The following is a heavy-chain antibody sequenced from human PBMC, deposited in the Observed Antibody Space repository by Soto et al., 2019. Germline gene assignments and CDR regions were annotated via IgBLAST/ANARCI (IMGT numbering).Heavy chain of an antibody. CDR3: ASFWGEGRS. CDR1: GFTVSNNY. J-gene: IGHJ4*02. Sequence: EVQLVESGGGLIQPGGSLRLSCAVSGFTVSNNYMIWVRQAPGKGLEGVSVIYSGGNTAYGDSVKGGFTISRDNSKNTFYLQMTSLRAEDTAVYYCASFWGEGRSGGQGTLVTVSS. V-gene: IGHV3-53*01. CDR2: IYSGGNT. D-gene: IGHD3-16*01.